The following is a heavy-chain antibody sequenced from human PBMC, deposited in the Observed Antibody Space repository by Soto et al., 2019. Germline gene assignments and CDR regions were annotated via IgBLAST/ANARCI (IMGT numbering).Heavy chain of an antibody. CDR1: GGSISSYY. J-gene: IGHJ4*02. V-gene: IGHV4-59*01. D-gene: IGHD4-4*01. CDR2: IYYSGST. CDR3: ARTSRDGYNTYHFDY. Sequence: SETLSLTCTVSGGSISSYYWSWIRQPPGKGLEWIGYIYYSGSTNYNPSLKSRVTISVDTSKNQFSLKLSSVTAADTAVYYCARTSRDGYNTYHFDYWGQGTLVTVSS.